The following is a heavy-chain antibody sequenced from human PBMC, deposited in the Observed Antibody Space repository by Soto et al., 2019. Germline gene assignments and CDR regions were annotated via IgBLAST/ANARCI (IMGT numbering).Heavy chain of an antibody. D-gene: IGHD6-19*01. J-gene: IGHJ6*02. V-gene: IGHV3-23*01. CDR1: EFRFGSYD. CDR2: ISGSGGRP. Sequence: EVQLLESGGGVVQPGGSLRLSCVASEFRFGSYDMSWVRQAPGKGLEWVSGISGSGGRPYYTDSVKGRFTISRNKSENTLYLQMRGLTADDTGIYYCAEVRYTSGPPFGLDVWGQGTTVTVSS. CDR3: AEVRYTSGPPFGLDV.